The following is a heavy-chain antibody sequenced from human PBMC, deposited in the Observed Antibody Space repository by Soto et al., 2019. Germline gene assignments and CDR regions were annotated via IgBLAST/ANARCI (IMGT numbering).Heavy chain of an antibody. CDR3: ARGGSVVVVTDGFGY. V-gene: IGHV1-46*01. Sequence: QVQLVQSGAEAKKPGASVKVSCKASGYTFTSFYIHWVRQAPGQGLEWMGMINPSGGGTRFAQKFQGRVTMTRDTSTSTVYMELSSLTSEDTAVYFCARGGSVVVVTDGFGYRGQGTLVTVSS. D-gene: IGHD2-21*02. CDR1: GYTFTSFY. J-gene: IGHJ4*02. CDR2: INPSGGGT.